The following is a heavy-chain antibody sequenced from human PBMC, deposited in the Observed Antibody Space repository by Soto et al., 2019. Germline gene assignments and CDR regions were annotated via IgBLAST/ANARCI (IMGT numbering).Heavy chain of an antibody. D-gene: IGHD3-16*02. J-gene: IGHJ6*02. CDR1: GYTFTSYG. V-gene: IGHV1-18*01. CDR3: ACSRGLFGGVIVTSPSYGMDV. CDR2: ISAYNGNT. Sequence: ASVKVSCKASGYTFTSYGISWVRQAPGQGLEWMGWISAYNGNTNYAQKLQGRVTMTTDTSTSTAYMELRSLRSDDTAVYYCACSRGLFGGVIVTSPSYGMDVWGQGTTVTVSS.